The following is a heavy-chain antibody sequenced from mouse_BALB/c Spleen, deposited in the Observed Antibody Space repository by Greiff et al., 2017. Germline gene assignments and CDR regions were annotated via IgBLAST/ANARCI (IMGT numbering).Heavy chain of an antibody. CDR2: ISTYYGDA. V-gene: IGHV1S137*01. J-gene: IGHJ3*01. CDR3: ARSEAGGYVGTAWFAY. CDR1: GYTFTDYA. D-gene: IGHD1-2*01. Sequence: VQLQQSGAELVRPGVSVKISCKGSGYTFTDYAMHWVKQRHAKSLEWIGVISTYYGDASYNQKFKGKATMTVDKSSSTAYMELARLTSEDSAIYYCARSEAGGYVGTAWFAYWGQGTLVTVSA.